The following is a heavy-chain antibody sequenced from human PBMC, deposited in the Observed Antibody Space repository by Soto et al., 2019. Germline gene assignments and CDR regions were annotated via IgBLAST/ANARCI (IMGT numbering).Heavy chain of an antibody. CDR1: VYTFTSYV. V-gene: IGHV1-3*01. Sequence: AAVTVSCKASVYTFTSYVVHCVRQAPGQRLEWMGWIHSGNGSTKYSERFQGRVTITADEATSTVYLELSSLTLEDTAVYYCARGGGITGRLHYFEYWGPGTLVTVSS. J-gene: IGHJ4*01. D-gene: IGHD1-20*01. CDR3: ARGGGITGRLHYFEY. CDR2: IHSGNGST.